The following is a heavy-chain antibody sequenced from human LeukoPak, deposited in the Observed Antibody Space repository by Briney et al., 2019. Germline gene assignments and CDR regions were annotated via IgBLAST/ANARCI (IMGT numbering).Heavy chain of an antibody. Sequence: GGSLRLSCAASGFAFGSYWMHWVRQAPGKGLVWVSRINRDGSNIRYADSVKGRFTISRDNANNTLYLQMNSLRAEDTAVYYCTRDGSGSRIPFDYWGQGTLVTVSS. J-gene: IGHJ4*02. CDR3: TRDGSGSRIPFDY. CDR2: INRDGSNI. D-gene: IGHD1-26*01. V-gene: IGHV3-74*01. CDR1: GFAFGSYW.